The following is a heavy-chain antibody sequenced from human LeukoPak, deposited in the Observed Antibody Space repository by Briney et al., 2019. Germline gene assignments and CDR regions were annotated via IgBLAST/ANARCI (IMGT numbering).Heavy chain of an antibody. CDR1: GFIFSSYG. CDR3: ARAHYDFWSGYITRIDY. D-gene: IGHD3-3*01. J-gene: IGHJ4*02. V-gene: IGHV3-30*19. Sequence: PGGSLRLSCAASGFIFSSYGMHWVRQAPDKGLEWVAVISYDGSNKYYADSVKGRFTISRDNSKNTLYLQMNSLRAEDTAVYYCARAHYDFWSGYITRIDYWGQGTLVTVSS. CDR2: ISYDGSNK.